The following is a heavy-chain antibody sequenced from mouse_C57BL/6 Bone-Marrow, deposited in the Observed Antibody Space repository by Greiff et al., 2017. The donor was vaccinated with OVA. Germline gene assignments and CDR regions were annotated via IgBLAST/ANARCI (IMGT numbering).Heavy chain of an antibody. J-gene: IGHJ3*01. CDR3: ASWGSFAWFAY. D-gene: IGHD1-1*02. Sequence: EVQVVESGGGLVQPGGSLSLSCAASGFTFTDYYMSWVRQPPGKALEWLGFIRNKANGYTTEYSASVKGRFTISRDNSQSILYLQMNALRAEDSATYYCASWGSFAWFAYWGQGTLVTVSA. CDR2: IRNKANGYTT. CDR1: GFTFTDYY. V-gene: IGHV7-3*01.